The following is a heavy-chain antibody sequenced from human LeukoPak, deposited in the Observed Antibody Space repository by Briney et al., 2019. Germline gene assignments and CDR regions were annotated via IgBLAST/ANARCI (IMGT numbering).Heavy chain of an antibody. J-gene: IGHJ4*02. V-gene: IGHV3-9*01. CDR2: ISWNSGYI. D-gene: IGHD1-26*01. CDR1: GFTFDDYA. Sequence: GRSLRLSCAASGFTFDDYAMHWVRQAPGKGLEWVSGISWNSGYIGYADSVKGRFTISRDNAKNSLYLQMNSLRAGDTALYYCAKDIGNSGSYDYFDYWGQGTLVTVSS. CDR3: AKDIGNSGSYDYFDY.